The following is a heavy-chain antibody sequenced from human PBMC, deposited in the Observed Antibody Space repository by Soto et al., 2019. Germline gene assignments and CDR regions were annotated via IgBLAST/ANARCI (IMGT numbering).Heavy chain of an antibody. J-gene: IGHJ4*02. CDR1: GYTFTSYG. Sequence: QVQLVQSGAEVKKPGASVRVSCEVSGYTFTSYGISWVRQAPGQGLEWMGWINTYNGNINYAQRLQGRVTMTTDTSTGTAYMELRSLRSDDTALSYCARERGGYKHFDYWGQGTLVTVSS. V-gene: IGHV1-18*01. CDR2: INTYNGNI. CDR3: ARERGGYKHFDY. D-gene: IGHD1-26*01.